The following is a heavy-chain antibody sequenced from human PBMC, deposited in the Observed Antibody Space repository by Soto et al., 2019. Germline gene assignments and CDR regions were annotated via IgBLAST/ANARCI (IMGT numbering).Heavy chain of an antibody. CDR3: ARGEVTYYDILTGYYIGVGVDPYFDY. J-gene: IGHJ4*02. CDR2: IYYSGST. D-gene: IGHD3-9*01. Sequence: SETLSLTCTVSGGSISSGDYYWSWIRQPPGKGLEWIGYIYYSGSTYYNPSLKSRVTISVDTSKNQFSLKLSSVTAADTAVYYCARGEVTYYDILTGYYIGVGVDPYFDYWGQGTLVTVSS. CDR1: GGSISSGDYY. V-gene: IGHV4-30-4*01.